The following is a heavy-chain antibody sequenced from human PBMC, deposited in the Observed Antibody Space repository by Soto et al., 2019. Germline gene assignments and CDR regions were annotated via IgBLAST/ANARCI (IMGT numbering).Heavy chain of an antibody. CDR3: ASMGYHYGSGSYPLDY. V-gene: IGHV4-59*08. CDR2: MYNSGST. J-gene: IGHJ4*02. Sequence: QVQLQESGPGLVKPSETLSLTCTVSGGSISSYYWTWIRQPPGTGLEWIGFMYNSGSTHYNPSLKSRVTRSLDTSKNQCSLNLGSVTAADTAVYYCASMGYHYGSGSYPLDYWGQGTLVTVSS. CDR1: GGSISSYY. D-gene: IGHD3-10*01.